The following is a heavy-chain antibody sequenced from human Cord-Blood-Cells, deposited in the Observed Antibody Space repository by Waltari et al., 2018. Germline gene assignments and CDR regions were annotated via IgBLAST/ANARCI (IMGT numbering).Heavy chain of an antibody. D-gene: IGHD1-26*01. CDR1: GFTFSSYA. CDR2: ISYDVSNK. Sequence: QVQLVESGGGVVQPGRSLRLSCAASGFTFSSYAMHWVRLAPGKGLEWGAVISYDVSNKYYADSVKGRFTSSRDNSKSTLYLQMNSLRAEDTAVYYCARDAEGAGSYYFDYWGQGTLVTVSS. CDR3: ARDAEGAGSYYFDY. V-gene: IGHV3-30-3*01. J-gene: IGHJ4*02.